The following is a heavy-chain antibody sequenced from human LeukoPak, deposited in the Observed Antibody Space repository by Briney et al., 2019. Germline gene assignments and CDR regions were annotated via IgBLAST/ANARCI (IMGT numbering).Heavy chain of an antibody. V-gene: IGHV4-38-2*02. J-gene: IGHJ4*02. CDR2: IYHSGST. Sequence: SETLSLTCTVSGYSISSGYYWGWIRQPPGKGLEWIGSIYHSGSTYYNPSLKSRVTISVDTSKNQFSLKLSSVTAADTAVYYCARLAVAGLDYWGQGTLVTVSS. CDR3: ARLAVAGLDY. D-gene: IGHD6-19*01. CDR1: GYSISSGYY.